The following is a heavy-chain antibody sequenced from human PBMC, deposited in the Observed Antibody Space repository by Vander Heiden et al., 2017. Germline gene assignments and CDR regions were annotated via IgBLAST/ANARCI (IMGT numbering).Heavy chain of an antibody. J-gene: IGHJ4*02. CDR1: VRGISSYY. Sequence: LSLTFPVSVRGISSYYWEWRRQQAGKGLEWIGYNYYSGSTNYNPTLKSRVTISVDTSKNQYSLKLSSVTAADTAVYYCARHYYDSSGYYDYWGQGTLVTVSS. V-gene: IGHV4-59*08. D-gene: IGHD3-22*01. CDR3: ARHYYDSSGYYDY. CDR2: NYYSGST.